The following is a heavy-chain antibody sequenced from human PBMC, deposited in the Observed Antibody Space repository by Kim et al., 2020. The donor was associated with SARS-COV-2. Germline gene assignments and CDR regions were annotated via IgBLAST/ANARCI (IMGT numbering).Heavy chain of an antibody. J-gene: IGHJ6*02. CDR2: INACNGNT. D-gene: IGHD3-9*01. CDR1: GYTFTSYA. CDR3: ARDPRRYYVILTGYPVRNRDYYTGMDA. V-gene: IGHV1-3*01. Sequence: ASVKVSCKASGYTFTSYAMHWVRQAPGQRLEWMGWINACNGNTKYSQKFQGRVTITRDTSASTAYMELSSLRSEDTAVYYCARDPRRYYVILTGYPVRNRDYYTGMDAWGQGATVTVSS.